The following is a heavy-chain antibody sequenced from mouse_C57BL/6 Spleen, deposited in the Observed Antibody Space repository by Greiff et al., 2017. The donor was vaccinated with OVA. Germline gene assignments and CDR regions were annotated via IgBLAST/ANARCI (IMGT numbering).Heavy chain of an antibody. CDR2: IWSGGST. V-gene: IGHV2-2*01. J-gene: IGHJ4*01. D-gene: IGHD1-1*01. Sequence: VQLQESGPGLVQPSQSLSITCTVSGFSLTSYGVHWVRQSPGKGLEWLGVIWSGGSTDYNAAFISRLSISQDNSTSQVFFKMNSLQAADTAIYYCATYYSSSRGAMDYWGQGTSVTVSS. CDR1: GFSLTSYG. CDR3: ATYYSSSRGAMDY.